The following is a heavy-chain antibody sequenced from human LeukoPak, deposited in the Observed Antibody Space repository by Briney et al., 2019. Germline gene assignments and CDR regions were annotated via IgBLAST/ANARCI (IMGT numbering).Heavy chain of an antibody. CDR1: GFIFSIYN. J-gene: IGHJ4*02. Sequence: GGSLRLSCAASGFIFSIYNMNWVRQAPGKGLEWVSSINTRSSSSYYADSVKGRFTISRDNAKNSLYLQMNSLKTEDTAVYYCARDYYGSNTYYLDYWGQGTLVTVSS. V-gene: IGHV3-21*04. CDR2: INTRSSSS. CDR3: ARDYYGSNTYYLDY. D-gene: IGHD3-10*01.